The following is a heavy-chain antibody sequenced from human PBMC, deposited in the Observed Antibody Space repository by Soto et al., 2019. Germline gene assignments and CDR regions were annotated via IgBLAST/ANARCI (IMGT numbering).Heavy chain of an antibody. CDR2: IAFDGINK. Sequence: PGGSLRLSCTASGVTFDSYAMHWVRQDPGKGLEWVAVIAFDGINKYDATSVKGRFTISRDNSKNTLYLQMNSLRAEDTAVYYCAKAPRYCTNGVCYLEWFDPWGQGTLVTVSS. CDR3: AKAPRYCTNGVCYLEWFDP. CDR1: GVTFDSYA. V-gene: IGHV3-30-3*01. J-gene: IGHJ5*02. D-gene: IGHD2-8*01.